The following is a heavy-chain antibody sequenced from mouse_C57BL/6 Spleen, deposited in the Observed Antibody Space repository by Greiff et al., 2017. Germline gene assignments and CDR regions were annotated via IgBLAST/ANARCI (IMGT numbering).Heavy chain of an antibody. CDR2: IDPSDSYT. Sequence: VQLQQPGAELVMPGASVKLSCKASGYTFTSYWMHWVKQRPGQGLEWIGEIDPSDSYTNYNQKFKGKSTLTVDKSSSTAYMQLSSLTSEDSAVYYCASEGDDGSFDYWGQGTTLTVSS. CDR1: GYTFTSYW. CDR3: ASEGDDGSFDY. V-gene: IGHV1-69*01. J-gene: IGHJ2*01. D-gene: IGHD2-3*01.